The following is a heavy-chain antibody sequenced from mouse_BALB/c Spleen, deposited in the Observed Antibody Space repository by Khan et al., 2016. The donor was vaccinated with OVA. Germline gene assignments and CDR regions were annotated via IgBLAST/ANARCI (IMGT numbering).Heavy chain of an antibody. CDR2: INPFYGGS. D-gene: IGHD4-1*01. CDR1: GYSFTSFC. Sequence: VRLQQSGTELMKPAPSVKMSCKASGYSFTSFCIHWVNQRTVNSLAGVGYINPFYGGSHYNHNFKSKATLTVDKSSSTAFMHLHSLPSEHSPLSFCARFGITSWFAYWGQGTLVTVSA. V-gene: IGHV1-31*01. CDR3: ARFGITSWFAY. J-gene: IGHJ3*01.